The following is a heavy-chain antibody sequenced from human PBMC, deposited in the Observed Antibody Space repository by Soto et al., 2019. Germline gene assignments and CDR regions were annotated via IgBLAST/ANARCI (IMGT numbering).Heavy chain of an antibody. CDR1: GGSITRRSSY. D-gene: IGHD3-10*01. Sequence: SETLSLTCIVSGGSITRRSSYWAWIRQPPGKGLEWVGTFYDGNTYHNPSLRSRVTIAVDTSKNQFSLKLNSVAAADTAFYYCATTRGLAVGGSFDYWGQGMLVTVSS. CDR2: FYDGNT. V-gene: IGHV4-39*01. CDR3: ATTRGLAVGGSFDY. J-gene: IGHJ4*02.